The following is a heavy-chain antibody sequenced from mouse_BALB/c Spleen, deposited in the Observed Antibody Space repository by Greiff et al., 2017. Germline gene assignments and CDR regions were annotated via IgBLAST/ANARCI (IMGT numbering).Heavy chain of an antibody. V-gene: IGHV6-3*01. D-gene: IGHD3-1*01. Sequence: EVKLLESGGGLVQPGGSMKLSCVASGFTFSSYWMSWVRQSPEKGLEWVAEIRLKSDNYATHYAESVKGKFTISRDDSKSRLYLQMNSLRAEDTGIYYCTDQGLGGEFAYWGQGTLVTVSA. CDR2: IRLKSDNYAT. J-gene: IGHJ3*01. CDR1: GFTFSSYW. CDR3: TDQGLGGEFAY.